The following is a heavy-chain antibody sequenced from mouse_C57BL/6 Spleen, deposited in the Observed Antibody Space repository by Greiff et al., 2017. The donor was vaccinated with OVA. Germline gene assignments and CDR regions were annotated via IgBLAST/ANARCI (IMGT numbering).Heavy chain of an antibody. J-gene: IGHJ1*03. D-gene: IGHD1-1*01. CDR2: IYPSDSET. Sequence: QVQLQQPGAELVRPGSSVKLSCKASGYTFTSYWMDWVKQRPEQGLEWIGNIYPSDSETHYNQKFKDKATLTVDKSSSTAYMQLSSLTSEDSAVYYCARRSALSYFDVWGTGTTVTVSS. CDR1: GYTFTSYW. V-gene: IGHV1-61*01. CDR3: ARRSALSYFDV.